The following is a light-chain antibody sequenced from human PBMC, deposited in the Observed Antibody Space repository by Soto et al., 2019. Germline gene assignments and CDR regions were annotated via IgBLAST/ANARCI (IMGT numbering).Light chain of an antibody. CDR1: QNIDRY. CDR3: QQSYRAPHT. V-gene: IGKV1-39*01. J-gene: IGKJ3*01. Sequence: DIQMTQFPSSLSASVGDRVTITCRASQNIDRYLNWYRHRPGQAPNLLIYAAANLQSGVPSRFRGSGSGTDFTLTITNMQAEDFATYYCQQSYRAPHTFGPGTRVDFK. CDR2: AAA.